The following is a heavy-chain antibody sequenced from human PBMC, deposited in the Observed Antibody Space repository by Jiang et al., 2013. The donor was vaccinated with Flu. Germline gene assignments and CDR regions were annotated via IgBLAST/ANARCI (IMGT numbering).Heavy chain of an antibody. J-gene: IGHJ4*02. CDR1: GGTFSNHA. CDR2: TIPLFGTA. CDR3: ARGPDSGSYYFFY. D-gene: IGHD3-22*01. V-gene: IGHV1-69*06. Sequence: SGAEVKTLGSSVKVSCKASGGTFSNHAINWVRQAPGQGLEWMGGTIPLFGTASYSQKFQGRLAITADKSTSTTYMELSSLRSEDTAVYYCARGPDSGSYYFFYWGQGTLVTASS.